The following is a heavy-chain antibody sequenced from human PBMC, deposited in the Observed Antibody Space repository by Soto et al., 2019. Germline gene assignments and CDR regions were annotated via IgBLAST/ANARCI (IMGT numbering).Heavy chain of an antibody. D-gene: IGHD1-20*01. CDR3: ARDRFSSPWYNAFDI. CDR2: ISGSGGST. J-gene: IGHJ3*02. Sequence: GGSLRLSCAASGVTVSNYAVAWVRQAPGKGLEWVSTISGSGGSTYYADSVKGRFTISRDNSKNTLYLQMNSLRAEDTAVYYCARDRFSSPWYNAFDIWGQGTMVTVSS. V-gene: IGHV3-23*01. CDR1: GVTVSNYA.